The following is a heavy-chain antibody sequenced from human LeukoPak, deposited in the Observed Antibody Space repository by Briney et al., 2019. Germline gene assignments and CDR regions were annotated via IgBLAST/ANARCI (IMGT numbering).Heavy chain of an antibody. J-gene: IGHJ4*02. CDR1: GFTFSSYS. Sequence: GGSLRLSCAASGFTFSSYSMNWVRQAPGKGLEWVSYISSSSSTIYYADSVKGRFTISRDNAKNSLYLQMNSLRAEDTAVYYCAREGRIQLWLTTHFDYWGQGTLVTVSS. CDR3: AREGRIQLWLTTHFDY. V-gene: IGHV3-48*04. D-gene: IGHD5-18*01. CDR2: ISSSSSTI.